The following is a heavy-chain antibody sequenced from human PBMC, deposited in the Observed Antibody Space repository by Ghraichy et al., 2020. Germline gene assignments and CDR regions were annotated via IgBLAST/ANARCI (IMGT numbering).Heavy chain of an antibody. Sequence: AAVKVSCKASGYTFNTYGVSWVRQAPGQGLEWMGWITVYNGNTNYAQKFQGRVTMTADTSTSTAYMELRSLRSDDTAFYYCARGQSSGWGQFWFDPWGQGTLVTVSS. D-gene: IGHD6-19*01. J-gene: IGHJ5*02. CDR1: GYTFNTYG. CDR3: ARGQSSGWGQFWFDP. V-gene: IGHV1-18*01. CDR2: ITVYNGNT.